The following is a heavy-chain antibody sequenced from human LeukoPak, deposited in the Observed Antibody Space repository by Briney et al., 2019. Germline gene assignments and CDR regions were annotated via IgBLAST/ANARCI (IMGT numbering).Heavy chain of an antibody. V-gene: IGHV3-21*01. CDR3: ARDHDWDYMDV. Sequence: GGSLRLSCAASGFTFSRYSMNWVRQAPGKGLDWVSSISTSSSYIYYAESVKGRFTISRDNAKNSLYLQMNSLRAEDTAVYYCARDHDWDYMDVWGKGTTVTVSS. CDR2: ISTSSSYI. CDR1: GFTFSRYS. D-gene: IGHD3-9*01. J-gene: IGHJ6*03.